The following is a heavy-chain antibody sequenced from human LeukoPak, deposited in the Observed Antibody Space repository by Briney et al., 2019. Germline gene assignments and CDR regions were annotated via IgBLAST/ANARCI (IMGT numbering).Heavy chain of an antibody. J-gene: IGHJ4*02. CDR3: ARDVDYHVTSECFDY. D-gene: IGHD3-22*01. Sequence: GGSLRLSCAASGFTFSSYWMHWARQAPGKGLVWVSRINSDGSSTTYADSVKGRFTFARDNAKNTLYLQMNSLRPEDTAVYYCARDVDYHVTSECFDYWGQGTLVTVSS. V-gene: IGHV3-74*03. CDR2: INSDGSST. CDR1: GFTFSSYW.